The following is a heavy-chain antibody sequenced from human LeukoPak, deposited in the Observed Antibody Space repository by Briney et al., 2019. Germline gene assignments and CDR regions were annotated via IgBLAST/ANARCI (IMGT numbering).Heavy chain of an antibody. J-gene: IGHJ6*03. D-gene: IGHD6-6*01. CDR3: ARGAGSSSAYYYYYCYMDV. CDR2: ISSSSSTI. CDR1: GFTFSSYS. V-gene: IGHV3-48*01. Sequence: PGGSLRLSCAASGFTFSSYSMNWVRQAPGKGLEWVSYISSSSSTIYYADSVKGRFTISRDNAKNSLYLQMNSLRAEDTAVYYCARGAGSSSAYYYYYCYMDVWGKGTTVTVSS.